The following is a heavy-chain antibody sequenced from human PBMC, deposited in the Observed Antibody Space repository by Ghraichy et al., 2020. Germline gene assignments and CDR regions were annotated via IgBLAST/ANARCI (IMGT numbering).Heavy chain of an antibody. CDR2: ISSRSSTI. Sequence: GESLNISCAASGITFSNYDMSWVRQAPGKGLEWVSYISSRSSTIYYADSVKGRFTISRDNAKNSLYLLMNSLRAEDTAVYYCARDQYYDILTGYYNYFDSWGQGTLVTVSS. CDR3: ARDQYYDILTGYYNYFDS. J-gene: IGHJ4*02. D-gene: IGHD3-9*01. V-gene: IGHV3-48*04. CDR1: GITFSNYD.